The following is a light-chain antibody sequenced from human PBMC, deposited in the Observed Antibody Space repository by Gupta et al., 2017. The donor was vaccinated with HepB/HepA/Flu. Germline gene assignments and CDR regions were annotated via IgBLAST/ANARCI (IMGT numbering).Light chain of an antibody. CDR1: QSVSN. CDR2: GAS. Sequence: EIVMTQSPATLSVSPGDRATLSCRASQSVSNIAWYQQKPGQAPRLLIYGASIRAAGIPARFSGSGSGTDFSLTISSLQSEDFAVYYCQQYNTWPRTFGQGTKVEIK. CDR3: QQYNTWPRT. J-gene: IGKJ1*01. V-gene: IGKV3-15*01.